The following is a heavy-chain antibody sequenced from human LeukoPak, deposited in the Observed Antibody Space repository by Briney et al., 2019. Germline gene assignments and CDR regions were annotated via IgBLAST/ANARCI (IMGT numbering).Heavy chain of an antibody. Sequence: SETLSLTCTVSGGSISSSSYYWGWIRQPPGKGLEWIGSIYYSGSTYYNPSLKSRVTISVDTSKNQFSLKLSSVTAADTAVYYCASRSSLDTSSGWYYDYWGQGTLVTVSS. D-gene: IGHD6-19*01. J-gene: IGHJ4*02. CDR2: IYYSGST. CDR1: GGSISSSSYY. CDR3: ASRSSLDTSSGWYYDY. V-gene: IGHV4-39*07.